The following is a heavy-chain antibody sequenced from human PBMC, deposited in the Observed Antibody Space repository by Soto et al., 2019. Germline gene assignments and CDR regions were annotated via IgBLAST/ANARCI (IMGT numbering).Heavy chain of an antibody. CDR1: GGSITSGAYY. V-gene: IGHV4-31*03. J-gene: IGHJ4*02. CDR3: ASAPDH. CDR2: IYYSGST. Sequence: QVQLQESGPGLVKPSQTLSLTCTVSGGSITSGAYYWSWIRQHPGKGLEWIRYIYYSGSTYYNPFLTSRITISVDTSKNQFSLKLCSVTGAGMALYYCASAPDHWGQGTLVTVSS.